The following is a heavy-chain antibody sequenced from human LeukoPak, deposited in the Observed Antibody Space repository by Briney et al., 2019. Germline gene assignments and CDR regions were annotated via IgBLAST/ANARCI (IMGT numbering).Heavy chain of an antibody. D-gene: IGHD2-15*01. V-gene: IGHV3-30*02. CDR1: GFPFSDYV. J-gene: IGHJ4*02. CDR3: ARDGVMVVVVNFDY. Sequence: PGGSLRLSCAASGFPFSDYVMHWVRQAPGKGLEWVSVIRYDGNNKYYADSVKGRFTISRDNSKNTLYLQMNSLESDDTAVYYCARDGVMVVVVNFDYWGQGTLVTVSS. CDR2: IRYDGNNK.